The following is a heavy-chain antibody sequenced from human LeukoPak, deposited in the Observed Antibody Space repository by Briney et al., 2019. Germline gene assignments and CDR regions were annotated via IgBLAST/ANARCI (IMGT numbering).Heavy chain of an antibody. CDR3: ARDSCFDY. J-gene: IGHJ4*02. CDR1: GFTFSRFW. CDR2: IKQDGSEK. Sequence: PGGSLRLSCAASGFTFSRFWMNWVRQAPGKGLEWVATIKQDGSEKYYVDSVEGRFTVSKDNTKNSLHLQLNSLGAEDTAVYYCARDSCFDYWGQGTLVTVSS. V-gene: IGHV3-7*04.